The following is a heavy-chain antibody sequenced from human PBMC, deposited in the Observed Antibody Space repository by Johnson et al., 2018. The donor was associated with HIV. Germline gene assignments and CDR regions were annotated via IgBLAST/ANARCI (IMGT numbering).Heavy chain of an antibody. Sequence: EQLVVSGGGLVQPGGSLKLSCAASRSSFSTYWMAWVRQAPGKRLEWLTNIRQDGNEINYADSVKGRFTISRDNAKNSLYLQMNSLRAEDTAVYYCARDVYAGAHENWGQGTRVTVS. CDR2: IRQDGNEI. CDR3: ARDVYAGAHEN. D-gene: IGHD5/OR15-5a*01. V-gene: IGHV3-7*05. CDR1: RSSFSTYW. J-gene: IGHJ3*01.